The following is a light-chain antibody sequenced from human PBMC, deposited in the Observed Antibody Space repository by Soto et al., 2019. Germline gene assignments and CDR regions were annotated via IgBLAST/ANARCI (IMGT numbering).Light chain of an antibody. CDR1: TGAVTSGHY. V-gene: IGLV7-46*01. J-gene: IGLJ1*01. CDR2: DTT. Sequence: QAVVTQEPPLTVSPGGTVTLTCGSSTGAVTSGHYPYWFQQKPGQAPRTLIYDTTNKHSWTPARFSGSLLGGKAALTLSDALSLDVAEYPSLFSFFGARIFGPGTLVTV. CDR3: LFSFFGARI.